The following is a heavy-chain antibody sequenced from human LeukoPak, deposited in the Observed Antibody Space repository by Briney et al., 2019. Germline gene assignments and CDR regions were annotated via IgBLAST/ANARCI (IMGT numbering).Heavy chain of an antibody. D-gene: IGHD3-22*01. CDR3: ARDPYYYDSGGYSDY. J-gene: IGHJ4*02. CDR1: GDSITSGGYY. Sequence: SETLSLTCSVSGDSITSGGYYWSWIRQHPGKGLEWIGYIHCSGSTNYNPSLKSRVTMSVDTSKNQFSLKLSSVTAADTAVYYCARDPYYYDSGGYSDYWGQGTLVTVSS. CDR2: IHCSGST. V-gene: IGHV4-61*08.